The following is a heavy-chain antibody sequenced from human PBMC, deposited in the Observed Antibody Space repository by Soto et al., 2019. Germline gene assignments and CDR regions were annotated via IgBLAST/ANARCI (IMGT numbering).Heavy chain of an antibody. D-gene: IGHD3-3*01. Sequence: SEALSRTCAVYGGSFSGFYWGWIRHPPGKGMEWIGEINHSGSTNSNPSPKTRVTISVDTSKNQFSLKLSAVTSGDTAVYYGARGSQLLFLEWSTAFDFWGHGTLVTFAS. CDR2: INHSGST. CDR3: ARGSQLLFLEWSTAFDF. CDR1: GGSFSGFY. V-gene: IGHV4-34*01. J-gene: IGHJ4*01.